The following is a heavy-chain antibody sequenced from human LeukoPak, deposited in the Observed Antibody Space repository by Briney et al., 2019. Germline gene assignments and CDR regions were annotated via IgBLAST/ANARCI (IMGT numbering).Heavy chain of an antibody. D-gene: IGHD1-26*01. Sequence: RTGGSLRLSCAASGFTFSSYAMSWVRQAPGKGLVWVSRINSDGSSTNYADSVKGRFTISRDNAKNTLYLQMNSLRAEDTAVYYCARVGATSYYWGQGTLVTVSS. J-gene: IGHJ4*02. CDR3: ARVGATSYY. CDR2: INSDGSST. CDR1: GFTFSSYA. V-gene: IGHV3-74*01.